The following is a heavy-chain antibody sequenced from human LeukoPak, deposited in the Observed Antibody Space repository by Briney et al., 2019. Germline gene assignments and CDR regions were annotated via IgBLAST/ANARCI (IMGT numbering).Heavy chain of an antibody. D-gene: IGHD1-7*01. Sequence: PSETLSLTCTVSGGSISSYHWSWIRQPPGKGLEWIGYIYYSGSTNYNPSLKSRVTISVDTSKNQFSLNLNSVTAADTAVYYCARECWNFPDCWGQGTLVTVSS. CDR2: IYYSGST. J-gene: IGHJ4*02. CDR1: GGSISSYH. V-gene: IGHV4-59*01. CDR3: ARECWNFPDC.